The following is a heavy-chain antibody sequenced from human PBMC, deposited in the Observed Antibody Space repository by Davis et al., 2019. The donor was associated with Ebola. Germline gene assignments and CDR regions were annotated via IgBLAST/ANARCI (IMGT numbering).Heavy chain of an antibody. CDR1: AYSFTSYL. Sequence: GASLKISCTGSAYSFTSYLISWVRQLPGQGLEWMGRIDPSDSYTNYSPSFQGHVTISADKSISTAFLQWSSLKASDTAVYYCARLRGFERIGDLYWSDPWGQGTLVTVSS. V-gene: IGHV5-10-1*01. J-gene: IGHJ5*02. D-gene: IGHD3-10*01. CDR2: IDPSDSYT. CDR3: ARLRGFERIGDLYWSDP.